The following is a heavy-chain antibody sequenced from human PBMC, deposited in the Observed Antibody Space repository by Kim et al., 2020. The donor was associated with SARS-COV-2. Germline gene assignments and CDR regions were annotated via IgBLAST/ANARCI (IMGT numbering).Heavy chain of an antibody. CDR3: AKDFVGGPGTDD. V-gene: IGHV3-33*06. CDR1: GFTFSSYG. CDR2: IWYDGSNK. Sequence: GGSLRLSCAASGFTFSSYGMHWVRQAPGKGLEWVAVIWYDGSNKYYADSVKGRFTISRDNPKHTLYLEMNSLRAEDTAVYYCAKDFVGGPGTDDWGQGTLVTVSS. J-gene: IGHJ4*02. D-gene: IGHD3-10*01.